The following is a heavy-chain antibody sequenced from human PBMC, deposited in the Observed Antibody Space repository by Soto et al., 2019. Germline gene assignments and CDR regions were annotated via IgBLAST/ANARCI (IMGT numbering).Heavy chain of an antibody. CDR3: ARVTPSRHCISRSCYSVARFDP. Sequence: EALKISLKGSGYKFTSYWSGWELQMTGKGLASVGRIYRGDSATRYGPSFQRQVTISPDKSISTACRQGSGLKASDSGMYYCARVTPSRHCISRSCYSVARFDPWGQGTLVTVSS. CDR1: GYKFTSYW. J-gene: IGHJ5*01. CDR2: IYRGDSAT. V-gene: IGHV5-51*01. D-gene: IGHD2-15*01.